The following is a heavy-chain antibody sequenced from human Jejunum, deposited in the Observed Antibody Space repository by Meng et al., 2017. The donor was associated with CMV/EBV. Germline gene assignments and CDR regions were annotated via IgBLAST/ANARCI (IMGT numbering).Heavy chain of an antibody. D-gene: IGHD2-21*01. V-gene: IGHV3-74*01. CDR3: AREASGDCYDY. J-gene: IGHJ4*02. CDR1: GFTFSRYW. Sequence: CAASGFTFSRYWSQWVRRAPGKGLVWVSRINSDGSSISYADSVKGRFTISRDNAKNTLYLQMNSLRAEDTAVYYCAREASGDCYDYWGQGTLVTVSS. CDR2: INSDGSSI.